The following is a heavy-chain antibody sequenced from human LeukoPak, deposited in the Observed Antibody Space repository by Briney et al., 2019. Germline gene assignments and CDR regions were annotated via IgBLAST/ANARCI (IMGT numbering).Heavy chain of an antibody. CDR2: IYPGDSDT. CDR3: ARRGTYYYGSGSYAFDY. V-gene: IGHV5-51*01. J-gene: IGHJ4*02. D-gene: IGHD3-10*01. CDR1: GYSFTSYW. Sequence: GESLQISCQGSGYSFTSYWIGWVRQMPGKGLEWMEIIYPGDSDTRYSPSFQGQVTISADKSISTAYLQWSSLKASDTAMYYCARRGTYYYGSGSYAFDYWGQGTLVTVSS.